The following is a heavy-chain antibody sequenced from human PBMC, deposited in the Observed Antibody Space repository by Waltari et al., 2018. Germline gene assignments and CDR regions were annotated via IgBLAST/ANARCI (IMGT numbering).Heavy chain of an antibody. J-gene: IGHJ4*02. D-gene: IGHD3-10*01. CDR2: ISGSGGST. CDR1: GFTFSSYA. V-gene: IGHV3-23*01. Sequence: EVQLLESGGGLVQPGGSLRLSCAASGFTFSSYAMSWVRQAPGKGLEWVSAISGSGGSTYDADSVKGRFTISRDNSKNTLYLQMNSLRAEDTAVYYCAKYRRNYYGSGSYLDYWCQGTLVTVSS. CDR3: AKYRRNYYGSGSYLDY.